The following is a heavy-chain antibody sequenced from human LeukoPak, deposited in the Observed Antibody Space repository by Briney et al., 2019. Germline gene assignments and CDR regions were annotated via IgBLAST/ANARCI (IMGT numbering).Heavy chain of an antibody. D-gene: IGHD2-15*01. CDR1: GGSITSKTYY. CDR3: ASQGRYCSGGSCYSPHYFDY. J-gene: IGHJ4*02. CDR2: SYYRGSS. V-gene: IGHV4-39*01. Sequence: SETLSLTCTVSGGSITSKTYYWGWVRHPPGKGLKLIGSSYYRGSSYYNPSLKNRVTIAVDTSRSQFSLKMTSVTAADTAVYYCASQGRYCSGGSCYSPHYFDYWGQGALVAVSS.